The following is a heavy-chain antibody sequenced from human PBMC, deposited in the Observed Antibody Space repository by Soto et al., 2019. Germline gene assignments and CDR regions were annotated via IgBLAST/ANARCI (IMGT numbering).Heavy chain of an antibody. J-gene: IGHJ6*02. Sequence: SVKVSCKASGGTFSSYAISWVRQAPGQGLEWMGGIIPIFGTANYAQKFQGRVTITADESTSTAYMELSSLRSEDTAVYYCARASTMVRGVIYSHYYYGMDVWGQGTTVTVSS. CDR1: GGTFSSYA. CDR3: ARASTMVRGVIYSHYYYGMDV. D-gene: IGHD3-10*01. CDR2: IIPIFGTA. V-gene: IGHV1-69*13.